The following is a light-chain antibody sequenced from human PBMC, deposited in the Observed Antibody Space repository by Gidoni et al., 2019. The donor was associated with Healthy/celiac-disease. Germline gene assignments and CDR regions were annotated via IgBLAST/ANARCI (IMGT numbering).Light chain of an antibody. J-gene: IGLJ3*02. CDR1: SGSIASNY. V-gene: IGLV6-57*01. CDR3: QSYDSSTWV. Sequence: FMLTQPHSVSESPGKTVTISCTRSSGSIASNYVQWYQPRPGSSPTTVIYEDNQRPSGVPDRFSGSIDSSSNSASLTISGLKTEDEADYYCQSYDSSTWVFGGGTKLTVL. CDR2: EDN.